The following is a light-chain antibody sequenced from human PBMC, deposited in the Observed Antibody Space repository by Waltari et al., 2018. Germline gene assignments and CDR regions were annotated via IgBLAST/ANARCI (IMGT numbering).Light chain of an antibody. CDR1: DIGTSS. CDR3: HVWHPDVDPGV. Sequence: SSMLTQPPSVSVAPGETARITCGGDDIGTSSVHWYQLKPGKAPMLGIFYDRDRPSGNPERFSGSNSGNTATLTISRVEAGDEAKYYCHVWHPDVDPGVFGPGSDVTV. V-gene: IGLV3-21*04. J-gene: IGLJ1*01. CDR2: YDR.